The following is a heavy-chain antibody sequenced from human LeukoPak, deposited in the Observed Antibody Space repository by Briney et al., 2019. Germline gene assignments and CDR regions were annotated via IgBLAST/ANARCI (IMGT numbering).Heavy chain of an antibody. CDR1: GYSFTSYW. D-gene: IGHD6-13*01. CDR3: ARRISSSWYDYYFDY. J-gene: IGHJ4*02. Sequence: PGESLKISCKGSGYSFTSYWIGWVRQMPGKGLERMGIIYPGDSDTRYSPSFHGDVTISADKSISTAYLQWSSLKASDTAMYCCARRISSSWYDYYFDYWGQGTLVTVSS. CDR2: IYPGDSDT. V-gene: IGHV5-51*01.